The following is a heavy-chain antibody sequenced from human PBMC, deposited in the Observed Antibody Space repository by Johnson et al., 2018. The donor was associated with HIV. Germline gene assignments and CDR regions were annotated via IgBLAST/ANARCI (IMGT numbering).Heavy chain of an antibody. V-gene: IGHV3-11*01. Sequence: QVQLVESGGGVVQPGRSLRLSCAASGFTFSDYFMSWIRQAPGKGLQWVSYISGSVSTIYYADSVKGRFTISRDNAKNSLYLQMNSLRAEDTAVYYCARVRSIYYYDSSGLDAFDIWGQGTMVTVSS. CDR1: GFTFSDYF. CDR2: ISGSVSTI. D-gene: IGHD3-22*01. CDR3: ARVRSIYYYDSSGLDAFDI. J-gene: IGHJ3*02.